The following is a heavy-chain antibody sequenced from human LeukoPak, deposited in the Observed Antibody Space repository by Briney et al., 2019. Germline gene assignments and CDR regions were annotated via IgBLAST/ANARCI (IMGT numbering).Heavy chain of an antibody. D-gene: IGHD3-22*01. V-gene: IGHV4-34*01. Sequence: SETLSLTCAVYGGSFSGYYWSWIRQPPGKGLEWIGEINHSGSTNYNPSLKIRVTISVDTSKNQFSLKRSSVTAADTAVYYCARGGYYDSSGYYHFDYWGQGTLVTVSS. CDR3: ARGGYYDSSGYYHFDY. CDR2: INHSGST. CDR1: GGSFSGYY. J-gene: IGHJ4*02.